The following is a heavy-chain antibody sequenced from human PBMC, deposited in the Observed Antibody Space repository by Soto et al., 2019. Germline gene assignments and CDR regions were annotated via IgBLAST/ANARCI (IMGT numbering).Heavy chain of an antibody. J-gene: IGHJ4*02. CDR3: ARILGSYYDSTWYFAY. V-gene: IGHV2-26*01. Sequence: QVTLKESGPVLVKPTETLTLTCTVSGFSLSNAGVGVSWLRQPPGKALEWLAHIFSNDEKSYSTSLKSRFTISKDTSKSQVVLTMTNMDPVDTATYYCARILGSYYDSTWYFAYWGQGTLVTVSS. CDR2: IFSNDEK. D-gene: IGHD3-22*01. CDR1: GFSLSNAGVG.